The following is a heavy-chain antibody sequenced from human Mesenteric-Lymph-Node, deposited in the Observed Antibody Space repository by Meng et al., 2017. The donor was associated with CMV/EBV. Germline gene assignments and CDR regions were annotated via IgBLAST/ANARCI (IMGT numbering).Heavy chain of an antibody. J-gene: IGHJ6*02. Sequence: GGSLRLSCAASGFTFSIYGFHWVRQAPGKGLEWAAFIRYDGSDTYYADSVKGRFTISRDDSKNTLYLQMNSLKPEDTAVYYCTTEGYLYSNGFLYYIMDVWGQGTTVTVSS. V-gene: IGHV3-30*02. CDR1: GFTFSIYG. CDR3: TTEGYLYSNGFLYYIMDV. CDR2: IRYDGSDT. D-gene: IGHD5-18*01.